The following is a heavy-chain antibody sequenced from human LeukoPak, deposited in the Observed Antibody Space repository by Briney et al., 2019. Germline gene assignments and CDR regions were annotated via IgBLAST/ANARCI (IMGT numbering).Heavy chain of an antibody. CDR1: GFTFSNFW. CDR2: INQDGSDK. V-gene: IGHV3-7*01. J-gene: IGHJ3*01. CDR3: ARDHGGSYYWFTAFDV. Sequence: HPGGSLRLSCAASGFTFSNFWMSWVRQAPGKGLEWVANINQDGSDKYYMDSVKGRFTISGDNAKNSLYLQMNSLRAEDTSIYYCARDHGGSYYWFTAFDVWGQGSMVTVSS. D-gene: IGHD1-26*01.